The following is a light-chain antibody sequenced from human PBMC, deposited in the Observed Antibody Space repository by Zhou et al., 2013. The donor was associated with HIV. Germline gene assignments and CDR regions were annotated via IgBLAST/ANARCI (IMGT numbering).Light chain of an antibody. CDR1: QSISSW. CDR2: GAS. J-gene: IGKJ1*01. Sequence: DIQMTQSPSTLSASVGDRVTITCRASQSISSWLAWYQQKPGKAPKLLIYGASTLHSGVPSRFSGSGSGTDFTLTISSLQPEDFATYYCQQSYSTPWTFGQGTKVEIK. CDR3: QQSYSTPWT. V-gene: IGKV1-39*01.